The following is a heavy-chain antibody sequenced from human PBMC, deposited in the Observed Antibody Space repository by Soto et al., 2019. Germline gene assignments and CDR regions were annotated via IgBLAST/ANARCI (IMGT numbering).Heavy chain of an antibody. D-gene: IGHD2-15*01. V-gene: IGHV3-23*01. CDR3: AKAPHCSGGICYLDY. Sequence: GGSLRLSCAASGFTFSSYAMSGVRQAPGKGLEGVSAISGSGGSTYYADSVKGRFTISRDNSKNTLYLQMNSLRAEDTAVYYCAKAPHCSGGICYLDYWGQGTLVTVSS. CDR1: GFTFSSYA. CDR2: ISGSGGST. J-gene: IGHJ4*02.